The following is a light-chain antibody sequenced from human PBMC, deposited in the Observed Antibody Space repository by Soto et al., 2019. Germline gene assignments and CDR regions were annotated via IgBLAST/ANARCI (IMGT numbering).Light chain of an antibody. Sequence: QPVLTQPPSASGSPGQSVTISCAGTSSDVGGYNYVSWYQQHPGKAPKLMIYEVNKRPSGVPDRFSGSKSGNTASLTVSGLQAEDEADYYCSSYAGSHNFGVFGTGTKLTVL. CDR2: EVN. CDR3: SSYAGSHNFGV. J-gene: IGLJ1*01. CDR1: SSDVGGYNY. V-gene: IGLV2-8*01.